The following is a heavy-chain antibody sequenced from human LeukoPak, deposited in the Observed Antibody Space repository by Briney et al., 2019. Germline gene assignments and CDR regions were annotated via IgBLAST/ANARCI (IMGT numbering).Heavy chain of an antibody. Sequence: GRSLRLSCAASGFTFSSYAMSWVRQAPGKGLEWVSAISGSGGSTDYADSVKGRFTTSRDNSKNTLYLQMNSLRAEDTAVYYCAKVWNSYYFDYWGQGTLVTVSS. CDR2: ISGSGGST. CDR3: AKVWNSYYFDY. CDR1: GFTFSSYA. J-gene: IGHJ4*02. V-gene: IGHV3-23*01. D-gene: IGHD1-7*01.